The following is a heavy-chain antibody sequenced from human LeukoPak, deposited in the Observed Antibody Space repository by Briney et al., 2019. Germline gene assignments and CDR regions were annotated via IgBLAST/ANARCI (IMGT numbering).Heavy chain of an antibody. V-gene: IGHV3-30*04. Sequence: GGTLRLSCAASGFTFSNYAMHWVRQAPGKGLEWVAVLSYDGSNKNYADSVKGRFTISRDNAKNTLYLQMNSLRAEDTAVYYCARDKVGTGATHLDYWGQGALVTVSS. J-gene: IGHJ4*02. CDR1: GFTFSNYA. D-gene: IGHD1-26*01. CDR3: ARDKVGTGATHLDY. CDR2: LSYDGSNK.